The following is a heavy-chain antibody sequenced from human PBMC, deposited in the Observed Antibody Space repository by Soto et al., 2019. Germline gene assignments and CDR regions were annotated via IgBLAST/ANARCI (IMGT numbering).Heavy chain of an antibody. CDR1: RFTFSYYA. CDR3: VRTIALAGPGALDM. Sequence: PGGSLRLSCAASRFTFSYYAMHWIRQAPGKGLEWMAVILSDGSKQYYAESVKGRFTISRDNSKSTLYPQMNSLRVEDTAVYYCVRTIALAGPGALDMWGQGTMVTGS. J-gene: IGHJ3*02. CDR2: ILSDGSKQ. D-gene: IGHD6-19*01. V-gene: IGHV3-30-3*01.